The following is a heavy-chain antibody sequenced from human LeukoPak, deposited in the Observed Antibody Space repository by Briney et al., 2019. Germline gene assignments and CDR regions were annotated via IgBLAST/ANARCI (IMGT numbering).Heavy chain of an antibody. CDR2: IKQDGSEK. CDR3: ARDYQQLWFPGYYYYYMDV. J-gene: IGHJ6*03. D-gene: IGHD5-18*01. V-gene: IGHV3-7*01. Sequence: GGSLRLSCAASGFTFSSYEMSWVRQAPGKGLEWVANIKQDGSEKYYVDSVKGRFTISRDNAKNSLYLQMNSLRAEDTAVYYCARDYQQLWFPGYYYYYMDVRGKGTTVTVSS. CDR1: GFTFSSYE.